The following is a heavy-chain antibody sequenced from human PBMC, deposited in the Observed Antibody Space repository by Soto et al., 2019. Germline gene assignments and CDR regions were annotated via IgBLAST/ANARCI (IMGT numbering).Heavy chain of an antibody. J-gene: IGHJ3*02. D-gene: IGHD5-18*01. V-gene: IGHV5-10-1*01. CDR1: GYSFTSYW. CDR3: ARQFTAQNAFDI. Sequence: GESLKISCKGSGYSFTSYWISWVRQMPGKGLEWMGRIDPSDSYTRYSPSFQGHVTISADTSISTAYLQWSSLKASDTAMYYCARQFTAQNAFDIWGQGTMVTVSS. CDR2: IDPSDSYT.